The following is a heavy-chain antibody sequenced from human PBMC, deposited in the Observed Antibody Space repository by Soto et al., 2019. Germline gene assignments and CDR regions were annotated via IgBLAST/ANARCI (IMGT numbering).Heavy chain of an antibody. V-gene: IGHV3-23*01. Sequence: PGGSLRLSCAASGFTFSSYAMTWVRQVPGEGLEWVSAISGTGGSTYYADSVKGRFTISRDNSKNTLYLQMNSLRAEDTAAYYCAKGRERGKWDLYYYYGMDVWGQGTPVTVSS. CDR3: AKGRERGKWDLYYYYGMDV. CDR2: ISGTGGST. D-gene: IGHD1-26*01. J-gene: IGHJ6*02. CDR1: GFTFSSYA.